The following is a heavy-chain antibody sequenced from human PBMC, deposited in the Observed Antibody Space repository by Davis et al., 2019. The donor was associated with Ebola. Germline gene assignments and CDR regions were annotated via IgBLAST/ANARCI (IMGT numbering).Heavy chain of an antibody. CDR3: ARGTRTLDI. J-gene: IGHJ3*02. CDR1: GYTFTSYD. V-gene: IGHV1-8*01. CDR2: MNPKSGNT. Sequence: AASVKVSCKASGYTFTSYDINWVRQAPGQGLEWMGWMNPKSGNTGYAQKFQARISMTRDTSISTAYMELNSLRSEDTAVYYCARGTRTLDIWGQGTMVTVSS. D-gene: IGHD3/OR15-3a*01.